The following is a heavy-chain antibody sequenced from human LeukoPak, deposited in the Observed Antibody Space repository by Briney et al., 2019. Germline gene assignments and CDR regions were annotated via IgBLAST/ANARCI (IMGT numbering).Heavy chain of an antibody. D-gene: IGHD1-26*01. CDR2: ISGNSGKT. J-gene: IGHJ5*02. CDR3: ARNAGSYFEFAP. CDR1: GYTFSTYG. V-gene: IGHV1-18*01. Sequence: ASVKVSCKTSGYTFSTYGLSWVRQAPGQGLEWMGWISGNSGKTHYAQKFQDRVTLTTDTSSTTAFMELRSLRSDDTTMYYCARNAGSYFEFAPWGQGALVTVSS.